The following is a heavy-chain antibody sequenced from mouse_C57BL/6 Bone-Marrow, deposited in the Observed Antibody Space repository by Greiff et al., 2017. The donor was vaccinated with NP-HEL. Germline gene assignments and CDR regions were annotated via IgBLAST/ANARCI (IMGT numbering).Heavy chain of an antibody. CDR1: GFNIKDDY. D-gene: IGHD2-3*01. J-gene: IGHJ2*01. Sequence: EVQLVESGAELVRPGASVKLSCTASGFNIKDDYMHWVKQRPEQGLEWIGWIDPENGDTEYASKFQGKATITADTSSNTAYLQLSSLTSEDTAVYYCTTQGLLLDYWGQGTTLTVSS. CDR3: TTQGLLLDY. CDR2: IDPENGDT. V-gene: IGHV14-4*01.